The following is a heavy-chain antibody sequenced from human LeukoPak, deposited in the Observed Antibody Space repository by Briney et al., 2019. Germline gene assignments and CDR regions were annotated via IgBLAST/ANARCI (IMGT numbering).Heavy chain of an antibody. Sequence: GGSLRLSCAASGFTFDDYAMHWVRQAPGKGLEWVSGISWNSGSIGYADSVKGRFTISRDNSKNSLYLQMNSLRTEDTALYYCASGDYYDSIWGQGTMVTVSS. D-gene: IGHD3-22*01. J-gene: IGHJ3*02. CDR2: ISWNSGSI. V-gene: IGHV3-9*01. CDR3: ASGDYYDSI. CDR1: GFTFDDYA.